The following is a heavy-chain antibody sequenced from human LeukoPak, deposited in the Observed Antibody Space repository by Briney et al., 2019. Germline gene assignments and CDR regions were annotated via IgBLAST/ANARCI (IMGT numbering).Heavy chain of an antibody. CDR3: ARAKYCSSTSCYRSWFDP. V-gene: IGHV3-30*04. CDR2: ISYDGSNK. J-gene: IGHJ5*02. D-gene: IGHD2-2*01. CDR1: GFTFSSYA. Sequence: GGSLRLSCAASGFTFSSYAMHWVRQAPGKGLEWVAVISYDGSNKYYADSVKGRFTISRDDSKNTLYLQMNRLRAEETAVYYCARAKYCSSTSCYRSWFDPWGQGTLVTVSS.